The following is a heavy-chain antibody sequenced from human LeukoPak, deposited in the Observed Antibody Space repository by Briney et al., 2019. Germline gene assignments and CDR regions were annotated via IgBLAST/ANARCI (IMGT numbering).Heavy chain of an antibody. CDR2: ISAYNGNT. D-gene: IGHD3-16*01. CDR1: GYTFTSYG. V-gene: IGHV1-18*01. CDR3: ARGGITFGGAYYMDV. J-gene: IGHJ6*03. Sequence: GASVKVSCKASGYTFTSYGISWVRQAPGQGLEWMGWISAYNGNTNYAQKFQGRVTMTRDTSISTAYMELSRLRSDDTAVYYCARGGITFGGAYYMDVWGKGTTVTVSS.